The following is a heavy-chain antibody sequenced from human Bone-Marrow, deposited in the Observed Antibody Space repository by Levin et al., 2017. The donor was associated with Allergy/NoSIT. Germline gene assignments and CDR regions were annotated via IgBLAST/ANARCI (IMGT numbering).Heavy chain of an antibody. CDR3: ARSRSHFFDSRAYYSDYYYYFMDV. CDR2: IIPVFGTT. D-gene: IGHD3-22*01. V-gene: IGHV1-69*13. Sequence: SVKVSCKASGGTFRSYTFSWVRQAPGQGLEWMGGIIPVFGTTNYAENFQARISITADESTSTVYLELNSLRSEDTAIYYCARSRSHFFDSRAYYSDYYYYFMDVWGQGTTVTVSS. CDR1: GGTFRSYT. J-gene: IGHJ6*02.